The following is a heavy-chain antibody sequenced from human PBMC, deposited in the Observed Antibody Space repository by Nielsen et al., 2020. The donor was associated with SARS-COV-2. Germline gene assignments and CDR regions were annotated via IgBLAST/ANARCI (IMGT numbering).Heavy chain of an antibody. J-gene: IGHJ3*02. V-gene: IGHV4-31*03. CDR1: GGSISSGGYY. Sequence: SETLSLTCTVSGGSISSGGYYWSWIRQHPGKGLEWIGYIYYSGSTYYNSSLKSRVTISVDTSKNQFSLKLSSVTAADTAVYYCAREEQADAFDIWGQGTMVTVSS. CDR3: AREEQADAFDI. D-gene: IGHD1-26*01. CDR2: IYYSGST.